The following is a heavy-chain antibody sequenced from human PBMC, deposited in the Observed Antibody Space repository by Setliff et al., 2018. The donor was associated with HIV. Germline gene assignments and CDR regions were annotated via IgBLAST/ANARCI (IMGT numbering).Heavy chain of an antibody. V-gene: IGHV1-46*01. CDR1: GYTFTFYS. CDR2: INPSGGST. D-gene: IGHD5-12*01. CDR3: ARVGDGYNSFDY. J-gene: IGHJ4*02. Sequence: ASVKVSCKASGYTFTFYSIHWVRQAPGHGLGWMGIINPSGGSTSYSQKFQGRVTMTRDTSTSTVYMELNSLRSEDTAVYYCARVGDGYNSFDYWGQGTLVTVSS.